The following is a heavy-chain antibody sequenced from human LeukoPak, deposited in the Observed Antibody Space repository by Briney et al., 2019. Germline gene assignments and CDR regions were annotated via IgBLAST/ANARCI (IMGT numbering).Heavy chain of an antibody. V-gene: IGHV3-15*01. J-gene: IGHJ4*02. CDR3: TTPYNWNDECYFDY. Sequence: GGSLRLSCAASGFTFSNAWMSWVRQAPGKGLEWVGRIKSKTDGGTTDYAAPVKGRFTISRDDSKNTLYLQMNSLKTEDTAVYYCTTPYNWNDECYFDYWGQGTLVTVSS. CDR1: GFTFSNAW. D-gene: IGHD1-1*01. CDR2: IKSKTDGGTT.